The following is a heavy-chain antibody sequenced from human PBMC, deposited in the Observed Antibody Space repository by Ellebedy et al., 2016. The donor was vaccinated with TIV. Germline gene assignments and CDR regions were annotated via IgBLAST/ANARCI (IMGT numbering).Heavy chain of an antibody. J-gene: IGHJ4*02. D-gene: IGHD5-12*01. CDR1: GGSISSGGYS. Sequence: MPSETLSLTCAVSGGSISSGGYSWSWIRQPPGKGLEWIGYIYYSGSTKYNPSLKSRVTISVDTSKNQFSLKLSSVTAADTAVYYCARVGGYDWRHFDYWGQGTLVTVSS. CDR2: IYYSGST. CDR3: ARVGGYDWRHFDY. V-gene: IGHV4-61*08.